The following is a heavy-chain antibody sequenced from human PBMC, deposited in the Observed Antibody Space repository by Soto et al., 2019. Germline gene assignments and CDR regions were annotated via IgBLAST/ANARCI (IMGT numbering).Heavy chain of an antibody. Sequence: PGESLKISCKGSGYSFTSYWISWVRQMPGKGLEWMGRIDPSDSYTNYSPSFQGHVTISADKSISTAYLQWSSLKASDTAMYYCARGRETNEGTIGMDVWGQGTTVTVSS. V-gene: IGHV5-10-1*01. D-gene: IGHD1-1*01. CDR2: IDPSDSYT. CDR1: GYSFTSYW. CDR3: ARGRETNEGTIGMDV. J-gene: IGHJ6*02.